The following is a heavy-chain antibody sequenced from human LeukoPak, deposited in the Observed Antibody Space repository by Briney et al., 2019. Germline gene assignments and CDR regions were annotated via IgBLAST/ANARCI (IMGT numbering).Heavy chain of an antibody. J-gene: IGHJ6*02. V-gene: IGHV3-33*01. CDR3: ARDVTYYDFWSGYYTRYYYYGMDV. CDR2: IWXXGSNK. Sequence: GGPLRLSCAASGFTFSSYGMHWVRQAPXXXXXWVAVIWXXGSNKYYADSVKGRFTISRDNSKNTLYLQMNSLRAEDTAVYYCARDVTYYDFWSGYYTRYYYYGMDVWGQGTTVTVSS. CDR1: GFTFSSYG. D-gene: IGHD3-3*01.